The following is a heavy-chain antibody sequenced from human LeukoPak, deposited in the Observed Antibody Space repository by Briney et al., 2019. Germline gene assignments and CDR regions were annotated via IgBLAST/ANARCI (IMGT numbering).Heavy chain of an antibody. D-gene: IGHD4-17*01. V-gene: IGHV3-21*01. CDR1: GFTFSSYS. CDR2: ISSSSSYI. J-gene: IGHJ5*02. CDR3: AREGPSTVTEYNWFDP. Sequence: GGSLRLSCAASGFTFSSYSMNWVRQAPGKGLEGVSSISSSSSYIYYADSVKGRFTISRDNAKNSLYLQMNSLRAEDTAVYYCAREGPSTVTEYNWFDPWGQGTLVTVSS.